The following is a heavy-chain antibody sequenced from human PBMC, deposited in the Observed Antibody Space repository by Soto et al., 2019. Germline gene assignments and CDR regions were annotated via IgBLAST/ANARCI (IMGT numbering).Heavy chain of an antibody. CDR3: ARDRILIKWGGLTYYYGVDV. CDR2: IYHTGRT. V-gene: IGHV4-30-2*01. J-gene: IGHJ6*01. CDR1: DGSISSGGYS. D-gene: IGHD3-16*01. Sequence: QLQLQASGSGLVKPSQTLSLTCAVSDGSISSGGYSWSWIRQPPGKGLEWLGNIYHTGRTKYNPSLKRRLTFSVDRSKNQFSLKLSSVTAADTAVYFCARDRILIKWGGLTYYYGVDVWGQGTTVIVSS.